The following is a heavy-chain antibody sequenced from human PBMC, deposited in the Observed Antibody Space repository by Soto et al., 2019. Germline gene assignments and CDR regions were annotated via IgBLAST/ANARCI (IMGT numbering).Heavy chain of an antibody. CDR1: GFTFSSYG. Sequence: GGSLRLSCAASGFTFSSYGMSWVRQAPGKGLDWVSAISGSGVNTYCADSVKGRFTISRDYSKNTLFLQMNSLRAEDTAVYYCAKDAIFGVVRGNYGMDVWGQGTTVTVSS. V-gene: IGHV3-23*01. CDR3: AKDAIFGVVRGNYGMDV. J-gene: IGHJ6*02. CDR2: ISGSGVNT. D-gene: IGHD3-3*01.